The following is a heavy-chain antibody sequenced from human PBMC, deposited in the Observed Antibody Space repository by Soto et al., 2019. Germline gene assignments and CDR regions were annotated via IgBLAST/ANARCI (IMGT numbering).Heavy chain of an antibody. D-gene: IGHD3-10*01. CDR2: VYYSGSA. V-gene: IGHV4-59*01. CDR1: GGSIRSYY. Sequence: SETLSLTCNVPGGSIRSYYWNWIRQPPGKTLERIGDVYYSGSANYNPSLKSRVTISVDMSKNQFSLKLNSVTAADTAVYYCARGSMVRGPTPFDYWGQGTLVTVSS. CDR3: ARGSMVRGPTPFDY. J-gene: IGHJ4*02.